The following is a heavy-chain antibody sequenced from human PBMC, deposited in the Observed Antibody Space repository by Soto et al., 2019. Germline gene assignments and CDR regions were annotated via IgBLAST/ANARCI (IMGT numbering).Heavy chain of an antibody. CDR3: AKGAYHPLDY. J-gene: IGHJ4*02. CDR2: LTGSGETS. D-gene: IGHD2-2*01. V-gene: IGHV3-23*01. CDR1: GFTFSTYA. Sequence: GGSLRLSCAASGFTFSTYAMGWFRQAPGGRLEWLSALTGSGETSYYLDSVKGRFTISRDNSASTLYLQMNSLRADDTAVYYCAKGAYHPLDYWGQGTLVTVSS.